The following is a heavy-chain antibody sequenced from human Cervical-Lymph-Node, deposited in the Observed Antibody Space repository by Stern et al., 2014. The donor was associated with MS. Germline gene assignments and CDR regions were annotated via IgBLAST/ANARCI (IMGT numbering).Heavy chain of an antibody. V-gene: IGHV1-69*09. D-gene: IGHD3-3*01. CDR1: GITVSSYA. Sequence: VQLVESGAEVKKPGASVKVSCKSSGITVSSYAITWVRQAPGQGLEWMGRVTPGLGKAICAQKFQARLSITADKPTNPAHMDLSNLRSEDTAVYYCAKESHDDYNFWRGYYSTYGLDFWGQGTPVTVSS. CDR3: AKESHDDYNFWRGYYSTYGLDF. CDR2: VTPGLGKA. J-gene: IGHJ6*02.